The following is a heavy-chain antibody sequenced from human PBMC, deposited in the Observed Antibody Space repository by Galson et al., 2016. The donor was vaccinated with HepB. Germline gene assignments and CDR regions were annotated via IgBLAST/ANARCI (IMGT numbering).Heavy chain of an antibody. Sequence: SLRLSCAASGFTFSNAWMSWVRQAPGKGLEWVGRIKSKTDGGTTDYAAPVKGRFTISRDDSKNTLYPQMNSLKTEDTAVYYCTTDWSSSWYFNWFDPWGQGTLVTVSS. CDR3: TTDWSSSWYFNWFDP. V-gene: IGHV3-15*01. CDR1: GFTFSNAW. J-gene: IGHJ5*02. D-gene: IGHD6-13*01. CDR2: IKSKTDGGTT.